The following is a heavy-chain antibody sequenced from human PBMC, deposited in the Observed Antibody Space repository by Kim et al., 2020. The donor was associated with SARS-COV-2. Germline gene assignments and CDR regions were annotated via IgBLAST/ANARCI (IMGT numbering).Heavy chain of an antibody. Sequence: SETLSLTCLVSGASMSDYYWNWIRQAPGRGLEWIGLIDHRGNTKYNPSLKSRVSMSVDPSQNHFSLHLSSVTAADTAFYYCARRRYAYYYLDIWGAGTTVTVS. V-gene: IGHV4-4*07. D-gene: IGHD3-16*01. CDR2: IDHRGNT. CDR3: ARRRYAYYYLDI. CDR1: GASMSDYY. J-gene: IGHJ6*03.